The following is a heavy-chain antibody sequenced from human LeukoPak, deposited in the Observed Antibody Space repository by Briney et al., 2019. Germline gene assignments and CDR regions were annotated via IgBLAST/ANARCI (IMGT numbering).Heavy chain of an antibody. J-gene: IGHJ4*02. CDR1: GFTFSSYA. CDR3: AKVETVLRYFDWLLYFDY. V-gene: IGHV3-23*01. Sequence: GGSLRLSCAASGFTFSSYAMSWVRQAPGKGLEWVSAISGSGGSTYYADPVKGRFTISRGNSKNTLYLQMNSLRAEDTAVYYCAKVETVLRYFDWLLYFDYWGQGTLVTVSS. D-gene: IGHD3-9*01. CDR2: ISGSGGST.